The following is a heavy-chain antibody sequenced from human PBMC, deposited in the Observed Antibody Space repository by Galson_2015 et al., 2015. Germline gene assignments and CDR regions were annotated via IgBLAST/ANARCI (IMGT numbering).Heavy chain of an antibody. CDR1: GFTFSSYG. Sequence: SLKLSCAASGFTFSSYGMHWVRQAPGKGLEWVAVISYDGSNKYYADSVKGRFTISRDNSKNTLYLQMNSLRAEDTAVYYCARDGPDGDFGDYWGQGTLVTVSS. V-gene: IGHV3-30*03. CDR3: ARDGPDGDFGDY. D-gene: IGHD4-17*01. J-gene: IGHJ4*02. CDR2: ISYDGSNK.